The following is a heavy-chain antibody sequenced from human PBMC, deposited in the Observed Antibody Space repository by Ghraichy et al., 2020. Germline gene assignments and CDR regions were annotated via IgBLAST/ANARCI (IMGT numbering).Heavy chain of an antibody. V-gene: IGHV3-30*04. D-gene: IGHD2-15*01. CDR2: ISYDGSNK. Sequence: AGSLRLSCAASGFTFSSYAMHWVRQAPGKGLEWVAVISYDGSNKYYADSVKGRFTISRDNSKNTLYLQMNSLRAEDTAVYYCARDARYCSGGSCLDYWGQGTLVTVSS. CDR1: GFTFSSYA. CDR3: ARDARYCSGGSCLDY. J-gene: IGHJ4*02.